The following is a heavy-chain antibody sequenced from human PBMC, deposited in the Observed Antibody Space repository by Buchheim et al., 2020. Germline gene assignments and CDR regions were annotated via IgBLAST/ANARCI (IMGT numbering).Heavy chain of an antibody. J-gene: IGHJ5*02. Sequence: EVRLVESGGGLVQPGGSLRLSCAASGFTFNTSWMHWVRQAPGKGLVWVSRINSDGSSTTYADSVKSRFTISRDNAKNTLYLQMNSLRPDDTAVYYCTRRVVTGWLRWFDPWGQGTL. CDR1: GFTFNTSW. CDR3: TRRVVTGWLRWFDP. V-gene: IGHV3-74*01. CDR2: INSDGSST. D-gene: IGHD2-21*02.